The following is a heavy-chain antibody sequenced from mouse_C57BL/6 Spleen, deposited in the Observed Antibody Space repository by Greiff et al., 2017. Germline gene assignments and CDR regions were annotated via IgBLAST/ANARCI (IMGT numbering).Heavy chain of an antibody. Sequence: QVQLQQPGAELVKPGASVKLSCKASGYTFTRYWMPWVKQRPGQGLAWIGMIHPNSGSTNYNEKFKSKATLTVDKSSSTAYMQLSSLTSEDSAVYYCARSDTTVGIYAMDYWGQGTSVTVSS. V-gene: IGHV1-64*01. D-gene: IGHD1-1*01. J-gene: IGHJ4*01. CDR2: IHPNSGST. CDR3: ARSDTTVGIYAMDY. CDR1: GYTFTRYW.